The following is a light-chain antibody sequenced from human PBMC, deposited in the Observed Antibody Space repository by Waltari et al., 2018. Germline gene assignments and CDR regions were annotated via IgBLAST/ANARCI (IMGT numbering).Light chain of an antibody. CDR1: QNIGDY. J-gene: IGKJ4*01. CDR2: AAS. CDR3: QNRRDWPLLT. V-gene: IGKV3-11*01. Sequence: VLTQSPATLSLSPGDRATLSCRASQNIGDYLAWYQQKPGQAPRHLISAASNRATGVPARCSGSGSGTDFTLTISSLEPEDCAVYYCQNRRDWPLLTFGGGTKVEIK.